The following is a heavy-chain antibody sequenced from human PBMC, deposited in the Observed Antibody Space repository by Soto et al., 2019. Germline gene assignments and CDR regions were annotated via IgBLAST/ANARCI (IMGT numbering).Heavy chain of an antibody. CDR1: GFTFSSYA. CDR3: AKDRGIRIEVPDFDF. CDR2: ISETGGST. V-gene: IGHV3-23*01. J-gene: IGHJ4*02. Sequence: LRLSCTASGFTFSSYAMTWVRQAPGKGLEWVSGISETGGSTSYADSVKGRFTISRDNSQNTLYPQMNSLRAEDTAVYYCAKDRGIRIEVPDFDFWGQGTLVTVSS. D-gene: IGHD3-9*01.